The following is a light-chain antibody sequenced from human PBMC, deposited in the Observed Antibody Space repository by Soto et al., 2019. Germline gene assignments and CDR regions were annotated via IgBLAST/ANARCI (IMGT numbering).Light chain of an antibody. V-gene: IGKV1-5*03. CDR2: KAY. CDR3: QQYNSYQGT. J-gene: IGKJ1*01. Sequence: DIQMTQSPSTLSASVGDRVTITCRASQSISSWLDWYQQKPGKAPKLLIYKAYSLESGVPSRFSGSGSGTELTLTISSLQPDDFATYYCQQYNSYQGTVGQGTKVEIK. CDR1: QSISSW.